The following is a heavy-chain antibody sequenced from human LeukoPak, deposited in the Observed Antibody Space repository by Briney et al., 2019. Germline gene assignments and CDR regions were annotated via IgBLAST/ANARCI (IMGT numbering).Heavy chain of an antibody. D-gene: IGHD1-20*01. J-gene: IGHJ4*02. CDR1: GFTFSSYG. CDR2: ISYDGSNK. Sequence: GGSLRLSCAASGFTFSSYGMHWVRQAPGKGLEWVAVISYDGSNKYYADSVKGRFTISRDNSKNTLYLQMNSLSAEDTAVFYCARDNFGFDYWGQGTLVTVSS. V-gene: IGHV3-30*03. CDR3: ARDNFGFDY.